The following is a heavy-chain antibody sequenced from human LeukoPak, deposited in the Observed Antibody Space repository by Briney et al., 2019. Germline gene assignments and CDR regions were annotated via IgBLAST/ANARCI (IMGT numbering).Heavy chain of an antibody. V-gene: IGHV3-66*01. CDR2: IYSGGST. Sequence: GGSLRLSCSASGFTVSSNYMSWVRQAPGKGLEWVSVIYSGGSTYYADSVKGRFTISRDNSKNTLYLQMNSLRAEDTAVYYCARAPYGDHPYFDYWGQGTLVTVSS. J-gene: IGHJ4*02. CDR1: GFTVSSNY. D-gene: IGHD4-17*01. CDR3: ARAPYGDHPYFDY.